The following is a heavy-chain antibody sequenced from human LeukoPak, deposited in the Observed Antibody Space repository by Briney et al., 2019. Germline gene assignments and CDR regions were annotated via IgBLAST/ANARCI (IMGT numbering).Heavy chain of an antibody. CDR2: IGGNGVST. D-gene: IGHD2-21*02. CDR3: ARDKGWVTYD. Sequence: GGSLRLSCVAAGFTFSSYVMNWVRQAPGKGLEWVSAGVLEWVSSIGGNGVSTYYAASVKGRFTISRDNSKNTLYLQMNSLRAEDTAVYYCARDKGWVTYDWGQGTLVTVSS. CDR1: GFTFSSYV. J-gene: IGHJ4*02. V-gene: IGHV3-23*01.